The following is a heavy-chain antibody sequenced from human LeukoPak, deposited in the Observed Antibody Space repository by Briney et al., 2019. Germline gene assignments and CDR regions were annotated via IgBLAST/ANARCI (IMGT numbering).Heavy chain of an antibody. Sequence: GGSLRLSCAASGFTFSSYEMNWVRQAPGKGLEWVSYISSSGGTIYYADSVKGRFTISRDNAKNSLYLQMNSLRAEDTAVYYCASDGMATIRSFDYWGQGTLVTVSS. CDR3: ASDGMATIRSFDY. J-gene: IGHJ4*02. CDR2: ISSSGGTI. D-gene: IGHD5-24*01. CDR1: GFTFSSYE. V-gene: IGHV3-48*03.